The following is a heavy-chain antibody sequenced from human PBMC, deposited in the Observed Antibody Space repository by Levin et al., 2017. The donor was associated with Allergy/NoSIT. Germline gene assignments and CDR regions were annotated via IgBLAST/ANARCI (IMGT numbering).Heavy chain of an antibody. V-gene: IGHV4-59*01. CDR1: GGSISSYY. Sequence: PSETLSLTCSVSGGSISSYYWSWIRQSPGKGLEWIGYIYYSGSTNYNPFLKSRVTISVDTSKNQFSLKLSSVTAADTAVYYCARGWGAVAPGDYWGQGTLVTVSS. J-gene: IGHJ4*02. CDR3: ARGWGAVAPGDY. CDR2: IYYSGST. D-gene: IGHD6-19*01.